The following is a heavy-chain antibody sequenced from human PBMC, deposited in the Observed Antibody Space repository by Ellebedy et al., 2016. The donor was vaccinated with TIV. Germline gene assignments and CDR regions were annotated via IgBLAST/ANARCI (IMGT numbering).Heavy chain of an antibody. Sequence: GGSLRLSCAASGFTFSSYGMSWVRQAPGKGLEWVSTISGSGSNTFYADSVKGRFTFSRDNSKNTLYLQMNSLRAEDTAVYYCARAPRGYSYGPYYFDYWGQGTLVTVSS. CDR1: GFTFSSYG. V-gene: IGHV3-23*01. CDR2: ISGSGSNT. D-gene: IGHD5-18*01. J-gene: IGHJ4*02. CDR3: ARAPRGYSYGPYYFDY.